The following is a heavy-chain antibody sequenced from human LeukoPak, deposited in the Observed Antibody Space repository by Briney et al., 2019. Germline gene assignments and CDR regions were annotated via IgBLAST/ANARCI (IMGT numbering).Heavy chain of an antibody. CDR3: ARELRVIEPAGFDP. V-gene: IGHV4-30-4*01. CDR2: IYYSGST. D-gene: IGHD2-2*01. Sequence: PSETLSLTCTVSGGSISSGDYYWSWIRQPPGKGLEWIGYIYYSGSTYYNPSLKSRVTISVDTSKNQFSLKLSSVTAADTAVYYCARELRVIEPAGFDPWGQGTLVTVSS. J-gene: IGHJ5*02. CDR1: GGSISSGDYY.